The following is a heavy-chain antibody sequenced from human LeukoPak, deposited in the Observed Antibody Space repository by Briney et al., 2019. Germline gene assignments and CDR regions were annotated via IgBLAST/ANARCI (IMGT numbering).Heavy chain of an antibody. CDR2: VKSKTDGGTT. V-gene: IGHV3-15*01. CDR3: TTLGKVN. J-gene: IGHJ4*02. Sequence: LGGSLRLSCAASGFTFSNAWMSWVRQAPGKGLEWVGRVKSKTDGGTTDYAAPVKGRFTISRDDLEDTVYLQMNSLKTDDTAVYYCTTLGKVNWGQGTLVTVSS. CDR1: GFTFSNAW.